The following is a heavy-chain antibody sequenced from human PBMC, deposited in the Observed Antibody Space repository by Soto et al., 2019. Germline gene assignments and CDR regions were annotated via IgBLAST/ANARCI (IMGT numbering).Heavy chain of an antibody. CDR2: IYYSGST. CDR1: GGSISSYY. J-gene: IGHJ3*02. CDR3: ARGLRYFDWLFEHDAFDI. V-gene: IGHV4-59*01. Sequence: PSETLSLTCTVSGGSISSYYWSWIRQPPGKGLEWIGYIYYSGSTNYNPSLKSRVTISVDTSKNQFSLKLSSVTAADTAVYYCARGLRYFDWLFEHDAFDIWGQGTMVTVSS. D-gene: IGHD3-9*01.